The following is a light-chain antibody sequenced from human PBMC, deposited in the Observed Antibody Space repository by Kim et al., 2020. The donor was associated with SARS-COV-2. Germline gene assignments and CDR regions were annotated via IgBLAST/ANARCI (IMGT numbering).Light chain of an antibody. CDR2: YDS. V-gene: IGLV3-21*04. Sequence: SYELTQPPSVSVAPGKTARITCGGNNIGSKSVHWYQQKPGQAPVLVIYYDSDRPSGIPERLSGSNSGNTATLTISRVEAWDEADYYCQVWDSSSDHWVF. CDR1: NIGSKS. CDR3: QVWDSSSDHWV. J-gene: IGLJ3*02.